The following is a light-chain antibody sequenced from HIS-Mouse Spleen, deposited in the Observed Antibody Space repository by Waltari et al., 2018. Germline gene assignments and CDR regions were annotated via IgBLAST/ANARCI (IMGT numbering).Light chain of an antibody. CDR1: SNALGGYNY. CDR3: CSYAGSYTVV. J-gene: IGLJ2*01. CDR2: DVS. V-gene: IGLV2-11*01. Sequence: QSALTQPRSVSGSPGQSVSIPCTGTSNALGGYNYVTWYQQHPGKAPKLMIYDVSKRPSGVPDRFSGSKSGNTASLTISGRQAEDEADYYCCSYAGSYTVVFGGGTKLTVL.